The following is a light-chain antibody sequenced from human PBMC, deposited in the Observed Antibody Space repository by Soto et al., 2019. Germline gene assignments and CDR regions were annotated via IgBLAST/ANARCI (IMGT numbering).Light chain of an antibody. CDR2: GNS. CDR3: QSYDISLSGYV. CDR1: SSNIGAGYD. J-gene: IGLJ1*01. Sequence: QSVLTQPPSVSGAPGQRVTISCTGSSSNIGAGYDVHWYQQLPGTAPKLLIYGNSHRPSGVPDRFSGSKSGTSVSLAITGLQAEDEADYYCQSYDISLSGYVFGTGTKLTVL. V-gene: IGLV1-40*01.